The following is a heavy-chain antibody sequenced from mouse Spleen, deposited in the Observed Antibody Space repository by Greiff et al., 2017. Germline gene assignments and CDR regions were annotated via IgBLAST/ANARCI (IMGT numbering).Heavy chain of an antibody. V-gene: IGHV5-16*01. CDR2: INYDGSST. CDR1: GFTFSDYY. CDR3: ARGGDVGFDY. J-gene: IGHJ2*01. D-gene: IGHD3-3*01. Sequence: EVQVVESEGGLVQPGSSMKLSCTASGFTFSDYYMAWVRQVPEKGLEWVANINYDGSSTYYLDSLKSRFIISRDNAKNILYLQMSSLKSEDTATYYCARGGDVGFDYWGQGTTLTVSS.